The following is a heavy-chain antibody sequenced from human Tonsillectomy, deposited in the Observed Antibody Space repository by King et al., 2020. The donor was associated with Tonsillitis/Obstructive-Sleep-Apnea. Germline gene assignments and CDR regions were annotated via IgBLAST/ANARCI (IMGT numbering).Heavy chain of an antibody. CDR1: GFTFSSYG. CDR2: ISYDGSNK. Sequence: QLVQSGGGVVQPGRSLRLSCAASGFTFSSYGMHWVRQAPGKGLEWVAVISYDGSNKYYADSVKGRFTISRDNSKNTLFLQMNSLRAEDSAVYYCAKDLARSGYYDDWGKGTLVTVSS. J-gene: IGHJ4*02. V-gene: IGHV3-30*18. D-gene: IGHD3-3*01. CDR3: AKDLARSGYYDD.